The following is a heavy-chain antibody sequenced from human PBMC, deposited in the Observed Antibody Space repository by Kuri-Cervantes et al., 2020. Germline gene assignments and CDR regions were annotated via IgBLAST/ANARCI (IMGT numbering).Heavy chain of an antibody. J-gene: IGHJ6*03. D-gene: IGHD3-22*01. CDR1: GFTFSSYS. CDR3: ARVPDSSGYQDYYYYYMTS. Sequence: GGSLRLSCAASGFTFSSYSMNWVRQAPGKGLEWVSYISSSSSTIYYADSVKGRFTISRDNAKNSLYLQMNSLTSDDTAVYYCARVPDSSGYQDYYYYYMTSGAKGPRSPSP. CDR2: ISSSSSTI. V-gene: IGHV3-48*01.